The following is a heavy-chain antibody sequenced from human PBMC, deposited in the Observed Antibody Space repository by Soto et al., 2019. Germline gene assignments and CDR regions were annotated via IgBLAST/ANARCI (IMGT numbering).Heavy chain of an antibody. CDR1: GFTFSNYA. V-gene: IGHV3-23*01. CDR2: IHGGGDYT. CDR3: AKNGGCWSNTHWIFDV. Sequence: EVQVLESGGGLVQPGGSLRLSCAASGFTFSNYAMSWVRQAPGKGLEWVSTIHGGGDYTHYTDSVKGRFTISRDNSKNSLFLQMNTLRADDTDVYYCAKNGGCWSNTHWIFDVWGRCTLVSVTS. J-gene: IGHJ2*01. D-gene: IGHD2-8*01.